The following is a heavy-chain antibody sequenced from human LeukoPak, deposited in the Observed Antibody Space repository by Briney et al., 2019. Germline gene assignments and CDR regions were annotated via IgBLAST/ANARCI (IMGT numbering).Heavy chain of an antibody. CDR1: GGSISSSY. V-gene: IGHV4-34*01. Sequence: SETLSLTCAVSGGSISSSYWSWIRQPPGKGLEWIGEINHSGSTNYNPSLKSRVTISVDTSKNQFSLKLSSVTAADTAVYYCARHEEQQLVPDYWGQGTLVTVSS. CDR3: ARHEEQQLVPDY. CDR2: INHSGST. D-gene: IGHD6-13*01. J-gene: IGHJ4*02.